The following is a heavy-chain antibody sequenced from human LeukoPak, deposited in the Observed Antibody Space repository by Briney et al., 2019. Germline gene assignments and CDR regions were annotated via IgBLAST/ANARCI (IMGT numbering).Heavy chain of an antibody. D-gene: IGHD5-24*01. CDR3: ARVGRGGMATPTFDS. J-gene: IGHJ4*02. CDR2: IFNSGST. V-gene: IGHV4-59*08. Sequence: SETLSLTCSVSGGSISSYLWSWIRRPPGKGLESIGCIFNSGSTNYNPSLKSRVTISVDTSKNQFSLELTSVTAADTAVYYCARVGRGGMATPTFDSWGQGTLVTVSS. CDR1: GGSISSYL.